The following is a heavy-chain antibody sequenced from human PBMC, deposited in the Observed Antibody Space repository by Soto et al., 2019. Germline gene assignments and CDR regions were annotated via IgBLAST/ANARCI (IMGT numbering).Heavy chain of an antibody. CDR3: ARDATLRH. D-gene: IGHD2-15*01. CDR2: IYYTGST. J-gene: IGHJ4*01. V-gene: IGHV4-59*01. CDR1: GDSMDSFY. Sequence: SETLSLTCTVSGDSMDSFYWNWIRQPPGKGLEWIGNIYYTGSTNYNPSLESRVSISIDTSKNQFSLQLTSVTAADTAIYYCARDATLRHWGHGTLVTAPQ.